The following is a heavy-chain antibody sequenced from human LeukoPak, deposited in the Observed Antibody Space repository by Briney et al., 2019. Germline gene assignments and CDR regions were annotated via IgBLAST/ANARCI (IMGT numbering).Heavy chain of an antibody. Sequence: GGSLRLSCAASGFTFSSYAMSWVRQAPGKGLEWVSAISGSGGSTYYADSVKGRFTISRDNSKNSLYLQMNSLRAEDTVAYYCARVPYSSSSDYWGQGTLVTVSS. CDR1: GFTFSSYA. V-gene: IGHV3-23*01. J-gene: IGHJ4*02. D-gene: IGHD6-6*01. CDR3: ARVPYSSSSDY. CDR2: ISGSGGST.